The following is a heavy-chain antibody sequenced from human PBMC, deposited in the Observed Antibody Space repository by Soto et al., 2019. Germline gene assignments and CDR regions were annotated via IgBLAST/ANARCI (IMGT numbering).Heavy chain of an antibody. CDR3: ARDGSGYDFWSGPYFFDY. CDR1: GGSISTYY. Sequence: QVQLQESGPGLVKPSETLSLTCTVSGGSISTYYWSWIRQPPGKGLEWIGYIYYNGRTNYNPSLESRVTLSLDTSKSQFSLKLSSVSAADTAVYYCARDGSGYDFWSGPYFFDYWGPGILVTVSS. D-gene: IGHD3-3*01. J-gene: IGHJ4*02. CDR2: IYYNGRT. V-gene: IGHV4-59*01.